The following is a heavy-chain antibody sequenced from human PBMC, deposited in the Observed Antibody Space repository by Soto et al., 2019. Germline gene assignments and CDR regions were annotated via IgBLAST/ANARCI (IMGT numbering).Heavy chain of an antibody. Sequence: QVQLVQSGAEVKKPGASVKVSCKASGYTFTSNGISWVRQAPGQGLEWMGWISAYNVNTNYAQKLQGRVTMTTDTSTSTAYMELRSLTSDDTAVYYCARDLAYCGGDCYPIDYWGQGTLVTVSS. CDR3: ARDLAYCGGDCYPIDY. D-gene: IGHD2-21*02. CDR1: GYTFTSNG. V-gene: IGHV1-18*01. J-gene: IGHJ4*02. CDR2: ISAYNVNT.